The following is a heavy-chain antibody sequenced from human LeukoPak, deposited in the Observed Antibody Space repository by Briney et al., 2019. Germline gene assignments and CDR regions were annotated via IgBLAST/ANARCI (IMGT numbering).Heavy chain of an antibody. D-gene: IGHD2-15*01. J-gene: IGHJ6*03. V-gene: IGHV3-48*04. CDR3: ARVGAATFYWYYMDV. CDR2: ISSSSGTI. CDR1: GFTFSRFS. Sequence: PGGSLRLSCAASGFTFSRFSLNWVRQAPGKGPEWVSYISSSSGTIYLADSVKGRITVSRDNAKNSLYLQINSLRVGDTAVYFCARVGAATFYWYYMDVWGKGTTVTVSS.